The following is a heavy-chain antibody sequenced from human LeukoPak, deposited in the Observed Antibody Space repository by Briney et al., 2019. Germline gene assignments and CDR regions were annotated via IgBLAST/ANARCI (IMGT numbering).Heavy chain of an antibody. D-gene: IGHD3-9*01. CDR3: ASAVDKDYDYYYGMDV. CDR1: GGTFSSYA. Sequence: SVKVSCKASGGTFSSYAIGWVRQAPGQGLEWMGGIIPIFGTANYAQKFQGRVTITADESTSTAYMELSSLRSEDTAVYYCASAVDKDYDYYYGMDVWGQGTTVTVSS. V-gene: IGHV1-69*13. CDR2: IIPIFGTA. J-gene: IGHJ6*02.